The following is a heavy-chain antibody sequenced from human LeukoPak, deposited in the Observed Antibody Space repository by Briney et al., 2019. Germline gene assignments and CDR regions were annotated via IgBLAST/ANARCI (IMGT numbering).Heavy chain of an antibody. CDR2: INQDGREK. CDR1: GFNFSSFV. CDR3: ARYGNGAWLAHYSFDI. J-gene: IGHJ3*02. Sequence: GGSPRLSCAGSGFNFSSFVMTWVRQAPGKGLEWVANINQDGREKYFVDSVKGRFAISRDNAMNSLYLQMNSLRAEDTAVYYCARYGNGAWLAHYSFDIWGQGTMVTVSS. V-gene: IGHV3-7*01. D-gene: IGHD6-19*01.